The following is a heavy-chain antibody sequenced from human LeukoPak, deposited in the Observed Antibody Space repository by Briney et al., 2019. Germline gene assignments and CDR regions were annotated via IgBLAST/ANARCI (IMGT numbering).Heavy chain of an antibody. V-gene: IGHV3-20*04. D-gene: IGHD3-10*01. J-gene: IGHJ4*02. CDR1: GFTFDDYG. Sequence: GGSLRLSCAASGFTFDDYGMSWVRQAPGKWLEWVSGINWNGGSTGYADSVKGRFTISRDNAKNSLYLQMNSLRAEDTALYYCARGDGGYYFDYRGQGTLVTVSS. CDR2: INWNGGST. CDR3: ARGDGGYYFDY.